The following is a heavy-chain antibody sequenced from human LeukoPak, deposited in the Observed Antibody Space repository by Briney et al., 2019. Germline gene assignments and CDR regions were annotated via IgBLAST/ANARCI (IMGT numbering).Heavy chain of an antibody. J-gene: IGHJ1*01. CDR2: INHSGST. V-gene: IGHV4-34*01. CDR1: GGSFSGYY. D-gene: IGHD1-14*01. Sequence: KPSETLSLTCAVYGGSFSGYYWSWIRQPPGKGLEWIGEINHSGSTNYNPSLKSRVTISVDTSKNQFSLKLSSVTAADTAVYYCARNIWSGRGHFQRWGQGTLVTASS. CDR3: ARNIWSGRGHFQR.